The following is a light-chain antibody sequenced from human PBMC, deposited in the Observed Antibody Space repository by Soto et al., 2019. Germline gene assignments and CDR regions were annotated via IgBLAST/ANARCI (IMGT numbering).Light chain of an antibody. J-gene: IGLJ1*01. Sequence: VLTPPASVSGSPGQSITISCTGTSSDVGGYNYVSWYQQHPGKAPKLMIYDVSNRPSGVSNRFSGSKSGNTASLTISGLQAEDEADYYCSSYTSSSPPYVFGTGTKVTVL. V-gene: IGLV2-14*01. CDR1: SSDVGGYNY. CDR2: DVS. CDR3: SSYTSSSPPYV.